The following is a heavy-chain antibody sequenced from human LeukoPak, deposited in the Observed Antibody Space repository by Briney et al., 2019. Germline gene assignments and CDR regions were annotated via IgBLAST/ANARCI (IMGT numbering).Heavy chain of an antibody. V-gene: IGHV5-51*01. CDR2: IYPGDSDT. CDR1: GYSFTSYW. CDR3: ARHSSSWTYDAFDI. J-gene: IGHJ3*02. D-gene: IGHD6-13*01. Sequence: GASVKVSCKASGYSFTSYWIGWVRQMPGKGLEWMGIIYPGDSDTRYSPSFQGQVTISADKSISTAYLQWSSLKASDTAMYYCARHSSSWTYDAFDIWGQGTMVTVSS.